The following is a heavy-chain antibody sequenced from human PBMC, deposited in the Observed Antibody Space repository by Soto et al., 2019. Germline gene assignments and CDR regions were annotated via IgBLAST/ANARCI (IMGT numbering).Heavy chain of an antibody. D-gene: IGHD3-3*01. J-gene: IGHJ6*03. V-gene: IGHV3-23*01. Sequence: GSLRLSCAASGFTFSSYAMSWVRQAPGKGLEWVSAISGSGGSTYYADSVKGRFTISRDNSKNTLYLQMNSLRAEDTAVYYCAKINTIFGVVIISPEYYYYMDVWGKGTTVTVSS. CDR1: GFTFSSYA. CDR3: AKINTIFGVVIISPEYYYYMDV. CDR2: ISGSGGST.